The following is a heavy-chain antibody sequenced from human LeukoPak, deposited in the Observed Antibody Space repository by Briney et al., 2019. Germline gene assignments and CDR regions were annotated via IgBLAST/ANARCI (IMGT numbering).Heavy chain of an antibody. J-gene: IGHJ4*02. D-gene: IGHD6-13*01. CDR2: IYYSGST. CDR3: AREPVPDSSHYRGSFDY. Sequence: SETLSLTCTVSGGSISSSSYYWSWIRQPPGKGLEWIGYIYYSGSTNYNPSLKSRVTISVDTSKNQFSLKLSSVTAADTAVYYCAREPVPDSSHYRGSFDYWGQGTLVTVSS. CDR1: GGSISSSSYY. V-gene: IGHV4-61*01.